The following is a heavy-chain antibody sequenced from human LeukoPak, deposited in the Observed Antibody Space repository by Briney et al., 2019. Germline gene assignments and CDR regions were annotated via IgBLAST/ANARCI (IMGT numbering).Heavy chain of an antibody. D-gene: IGHD3-22*01. CDR1: GFSLSARGVG. J-gene: IGHJ4*02. CDR2: IDWDDDK. CDR3: ARISDHYDSSGYSVFDY. V-gene: IGHV2-70*11. Sequence: SGPTLVNPTQTLTLTCTFSGFSLSARGVGVGWIRQPPGKALEWLARIDWDDDKYYSTSLKTRLTISKDTSKNQMVLTMINMDPVDTATYYCARISDHYDSSGYSVFDYWGQGILVTVSS.